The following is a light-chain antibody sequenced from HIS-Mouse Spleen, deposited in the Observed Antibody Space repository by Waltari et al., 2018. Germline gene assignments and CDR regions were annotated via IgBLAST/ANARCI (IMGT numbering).Light chain of an antibody. J-gene: IGLJ3*02. CDR2: RNN. V-gene: IGLV1-47*01. CDR3: AAWDDSLSGPV. Sequence: QSVLTQPPSASGTPGQRVLISRSGSSSNIGRNCVYWYQQLPGTAPKLLIYRNNQRPSGVPDRFSGSKSGTSASLAISGLRSEDEADYYCAAWDDSLSGPVFGGGTKLTVL. CDR1: SSNIGRNC.